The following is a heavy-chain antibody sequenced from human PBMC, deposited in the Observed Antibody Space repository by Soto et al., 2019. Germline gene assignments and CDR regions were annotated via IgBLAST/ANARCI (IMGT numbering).Heavy chain of an antibody. J-gene: IGHJ4*02. V-gene: IGHV4-34*01. CDR3: ARGGRYYDILTGYQYFDY. CDR2: INHSRST. Sequence: SETLSLTCAVYGGSFSGYYWSWIRQPPGKGLEWIGEINHSRSTNYNPSLKSRVTISVDTSKNQFSLKLSSVTAADTAVYYCARGGRYYDILTGYQYFDYWGQGTLVTVLL. CDR1: GGSFSGYY. D-gene: IGHD3-9*01.